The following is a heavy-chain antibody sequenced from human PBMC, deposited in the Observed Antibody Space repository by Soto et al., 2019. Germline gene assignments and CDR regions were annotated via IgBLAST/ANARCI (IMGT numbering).Heavy chain of an antibody. CDR3: ARGDTVVGGAIPRYYRMDV. CDR1: GGTFSSYA. D-gene: IGHD5-12*01. CDR2: IIPIFGTA. Sequence: SVKVSCKASGGTFSSYAISWVRQAPGQGLEWMGGIIPIFGTANYAQKFQGRVTITADESTSTAYMELSSLRSEDTDVYYCARGDTVVGGAIPRYYRMDVWVQWRTVTXS. V-gene: IGHV1-69*13. J-gene: IGHJ6*01.